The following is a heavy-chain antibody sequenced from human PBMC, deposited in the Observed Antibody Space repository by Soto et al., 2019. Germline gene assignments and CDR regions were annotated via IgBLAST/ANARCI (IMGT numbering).Heavy chain of an antibody. D-gene: IGHD3-3*01. V-gene: IGHV4-61*01. CDR1: GDSVSSGTYH. CDR2: IHYSGNT. J-gene: IGHJ6*04. CDR3: ERDYRVTEIFGVFINYAMDV. Sequence: PSETLSLTCFVSGDSVSSGTYHWSWIRQPPGKGLEWIGYIHYSGNTNYNPSLKSRVTISVDTSMNQFSLKLSSVTAADTAVYYCERDYRVTEIFGVFINYAMDVWGKGPTVTVSS.